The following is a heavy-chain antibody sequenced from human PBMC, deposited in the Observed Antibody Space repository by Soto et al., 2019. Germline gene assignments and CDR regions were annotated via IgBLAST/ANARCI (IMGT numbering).Heavy chain of an antibody. V-gene: IGHV1-69*01. CDR2: IIPIFGTA. CDR1: GGTFSSYA. J-gene: IGHJ6*02. Sequence: QVQLVQSGAEVKKPGSSVKVSCKASGGTFSSYAISWVRQAPGQGLEWMGGIIPIFGTANYAQKFQGRVTITADESTSTAYMELSSLRSEDTAVYYCAGDHSGGSFSEVGGMDVWGQGTTVTVSS. CDR3: AGDHSGGSFSEVGGMDV. D-gene: IGHD2-15*01.